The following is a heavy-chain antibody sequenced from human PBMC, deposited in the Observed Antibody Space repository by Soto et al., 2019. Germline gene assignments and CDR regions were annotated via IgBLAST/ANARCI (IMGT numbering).Heavy chain of an antibody. J-gene: IGHJ4*02. Sequence: GGSLRLSCAASGFTFSSFGMHWVRQAPGKGLEWVAVIWHDGRNKYYADFVKGRFTISRDNSKNILYLQMNSLRAEDTAVYYCASSSAVLAYWGQGTLVPVSS. CDR2: IWHDGRNK. CDR3: ASSSAVLAY. D-gene: IGHD2-2*01. CDR1: GFTFSSFG. V-gene: IGHV3-33*01.